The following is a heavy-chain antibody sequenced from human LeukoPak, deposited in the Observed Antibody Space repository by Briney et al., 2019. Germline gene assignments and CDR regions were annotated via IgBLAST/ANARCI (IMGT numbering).Heavy chain of an antibody. CDR1: GYIFTDYY. D-gene: IGHD5-12*01. V-gene: IGHV1-2*02. Sequence: ASVKVSCKTSGYIFTDYYIHWVRQAPGQGLEWVGWIHPNSGGTNYAQKFQGRVTMTRDTSISTAYMELSRLRSDDTAVYYCAREMESGYGNAFDIWGQGTMVTVFS. J-gene: IGHJ3*02. CDR3: AREMESGYGNAFDI. CDR2: IHPNSGGT.